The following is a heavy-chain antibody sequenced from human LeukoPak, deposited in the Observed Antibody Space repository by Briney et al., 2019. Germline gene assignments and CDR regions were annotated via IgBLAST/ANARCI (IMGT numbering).Heavy chain of an antibody. CDR1: GFTFTSYR. J-gene: IGHJ4*02. CDR3: ARVARFIAAVGKYYFDY. D-gene: IGHD6-13*01. Sequence: QTGGSLRLSCAASGFTFTSYRMNWVRQAPGKGLEWISYISRSGTTIYYADSVKGRFTISRDNAKNSLYLQMNSPRAEDTAVYYCARVARFIAAVGKYYFDYWGQGTLVTVSS. V-gene: IGHV3-48*03. CDR2: ISRSGTTI.